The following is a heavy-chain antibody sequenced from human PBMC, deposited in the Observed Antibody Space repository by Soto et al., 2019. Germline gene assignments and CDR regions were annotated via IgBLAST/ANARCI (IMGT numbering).Heavy chain of an antibody. CDR1: ADTFTSYY. CDR2: INPSGGST. CDR3: ARGYYDFWSGYPRTDGMDV. Sequence: ASVKVSCKAPADTFTSYYIHWVRQAPGHGLEWMGIINPSGGSTSYAQKFQGRVTMTRDTSTSTVYMELSSLRSEDTAVYYCARGYYDFWSGYPRTDGMDVWGQGTTVTVSS. D-gene: IGHD3-3*01. V-gene: IGHV1-46*01. J-gene: IGHJ6*02.